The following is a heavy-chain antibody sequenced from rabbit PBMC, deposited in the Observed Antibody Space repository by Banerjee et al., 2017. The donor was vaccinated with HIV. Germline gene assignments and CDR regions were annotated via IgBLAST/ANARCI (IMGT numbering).Heavy chain of an antibody. CDR1: GFSFNNKYV. J-gene: IGHJ3*01. Sequence: QEQLEESGGDLVKPEGSLTLTCTASGFSFNNKYVMCWVRQAPGKGLEWIACINSNTGNTVYASWAKGRFTISKTSSTTVTLQMTSLTAADTATYFCARSGVAGYNLVTRLDLWGPGTLVTVS. V-gene: IGHV1S45*01. D-gene: IGHD7-1*01. CDR3: ARSGVAGYNLVTRLDL. CDR2: INSNTGNT.